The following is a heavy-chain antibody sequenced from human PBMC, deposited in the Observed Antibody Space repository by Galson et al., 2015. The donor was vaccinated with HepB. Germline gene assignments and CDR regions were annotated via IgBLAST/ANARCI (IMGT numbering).Heavy chain of an antibody. CDR2: IWYDGSNK. CDR3: VAVDSPMPSPYSSRWTYTFDY. D-gene: IGHD6-13*01. J-gene: IGHJ4*02. Sequence: SLRLSCAASGFTFSNYGIHWVRQAPGKGLEWVAVIWYDGSNKYYADSVKGRFTISRDNSKNTVYLQMNSLRAEDTAVYYCVAVDSPMPSPYSSRWTYTFDYWGQGTLVTVSS. CDR1: GFTFSNYG. V-gene: IGHV3-33*01.